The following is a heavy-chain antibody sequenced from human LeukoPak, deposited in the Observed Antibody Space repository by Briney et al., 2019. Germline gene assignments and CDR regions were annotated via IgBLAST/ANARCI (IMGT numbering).Heavy chain of an antibody. Sequence: MPSETLSLTCAVYGGSFSGYYWSWIRQPPGKGLEWIGEINHSGSTNCNPSLKSRVTISVDTSKNQFSLKLSSVTAADTAVYYCARVAARRVRRTYYMDVWGKGTTVTVSS. J-gene: IGHJ6*03. V-gene: IGHV4-34*01. D-gene: IGHD6-6*01. CDR3: ARVAARRVRRTYYMDV. CDR1: GGSFSGYY. CDR2: INHSGST.